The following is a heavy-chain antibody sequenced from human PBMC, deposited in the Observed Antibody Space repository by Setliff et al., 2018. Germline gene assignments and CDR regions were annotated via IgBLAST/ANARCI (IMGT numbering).Heavy chain of an antibody. CDR2: VYYSGAS. V-gene: IGHV4-39*06. CDR3: ARVGAGYYDSSGPATYFDY. Sequence: SETLSLTCTVSDGSMTSGSYYWGWIRQPPGKGLQWIGSVYYSGASYYNPSLRRRLSMSVDTSKNQFTLKVISVTAADTAVYFCARVGAGYYDSSGPATYFDYWGQGALVTVSS. J-gene: IGHJ4*02. CDR1: DGSMTSGSYY. D-gene: IGHD3-22*01.